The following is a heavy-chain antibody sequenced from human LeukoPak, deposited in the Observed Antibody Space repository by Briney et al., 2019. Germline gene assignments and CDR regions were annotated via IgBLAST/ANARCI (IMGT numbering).Heavy chain of an antibody. D-gene: IGHD4-17*01. V-gene: IGHV3-7*01. CDR1: GFTFSSYW. CDR2: IKQDGSEK. J-gene: IGHJ6*03. CDR3: AKTTDNYYYYYMDV. Sequence: GSLRLSCAASGFTFSSYWMSWVRQAPGKGLEWVANIKQDGSEKYYVDSVKGRFTISRDNAKNSLYLQMNSLRAEDTAVYFCAKTTDNYYYYYMDVWGKGTTVTVSS.